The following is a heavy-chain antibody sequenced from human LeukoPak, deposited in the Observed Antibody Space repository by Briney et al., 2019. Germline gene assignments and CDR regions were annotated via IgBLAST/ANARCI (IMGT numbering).Heavy chain of an antibody. V-gene: IGHV3-21*01. Sequence: GGSLRLSCAASGFTFNSYNMNWVRQAPGKGLEWVSSISGSSSYIYYADSVKGRFTISRDNAKNSLYLQMNSLRAEDTAVYYCATIDYGAFDIWGQGTMVTVSS. J-gene: IGHJ3*02. CDR3: ATIDYGAFDI. D-gene: IGHD4-17*01. CDR1: GFTFNSYN. CDR2: ISGSSSYI.